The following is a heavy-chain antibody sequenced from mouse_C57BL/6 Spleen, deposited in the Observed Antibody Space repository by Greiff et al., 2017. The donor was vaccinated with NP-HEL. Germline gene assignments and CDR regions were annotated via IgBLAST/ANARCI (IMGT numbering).Heavy chain of an antibody. CDR2: INPNNGGT. Sequence: VQLQQSGPELVKPGASVKISCKASGYTFTDYYMNWVKQSHGKSLEWIGDINPNNGGTSYNQKFKGKATLTVDKSSSTAYMELRSLTSEDSAVYYCAREYYGSSPLAYWGQGTLVTVSA. V-gene: IGHV1-26*01. CDR1: GYTFTDYY. J-gene: IGHJ3*01. D-gene: IGHD1-1*01. CDR3: AREYYGSSPLAY.